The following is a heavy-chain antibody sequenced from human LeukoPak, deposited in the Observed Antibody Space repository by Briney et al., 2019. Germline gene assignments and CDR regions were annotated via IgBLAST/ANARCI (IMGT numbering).Heavy chain of an antibody. CDR2: INRSGST. CDR1: GGSFSGYY. CDR3: ARDSTVTVFDY. D-gene: IGHD4-17*01. Sequence: PSETLSLTCAVYGGSFSGYYWSWIRQPPGKGLEWIGEINRSGSTNYNPSLKSRVTISVHTSNNQFSLKLSSVTAADSAVYYCARDSTVTVFDYWGQGTLVTVSS. J-gene: IGHJ4*02. V-gene: IGHV4-34*01.